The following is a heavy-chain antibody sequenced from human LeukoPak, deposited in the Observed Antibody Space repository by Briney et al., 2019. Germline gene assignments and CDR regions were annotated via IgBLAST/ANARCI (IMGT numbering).Heavy chain of an antibody. Sequence: SETLSLTCTVSGGSISGYYWTWIRQPAGKGLEWIGRIYASGSASYNPSLESRVTMSADTSKNEISLKLTSVTAADTAVYYCARRVDYWGQGTLVTVSS. CDR2: IYASGSA. J-gene: IGHJ4*02. V-gene: IGHV4-4*07. CDR3: ARRVDY. CDR1: GGSISGYY.